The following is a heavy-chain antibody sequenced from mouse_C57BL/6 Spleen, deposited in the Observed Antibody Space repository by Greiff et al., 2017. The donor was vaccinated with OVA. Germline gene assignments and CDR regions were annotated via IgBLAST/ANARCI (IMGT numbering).Heavy chain of an antibody. CDR3: ARDWVFDY. D-gene: IGHD4-1*01. CDR2: INPSTGGT. V-gene: IGHV1-42*01. CDR1: GYSFTGYY. Sequence: VQLKESGPELVKPGASVKISCKASGYSFTGYYMNWVKQSPEKSLEWIGEINPSTGGTTYNQKFKAKATLTVDKSSSTAYMQLKSLTSEDSAVYYCARDWVFDYWGQGTTLTVSS. J-gene: IGHJ2*01.